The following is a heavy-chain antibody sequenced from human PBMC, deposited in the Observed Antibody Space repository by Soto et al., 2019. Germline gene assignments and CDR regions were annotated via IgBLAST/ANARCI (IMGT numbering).Heavy chain of an antibody. CDR3: ELSYYVYIWGSYRYPYDAFDI. CDR2: ISAYNGKT. Sequence: ASVKVSCKASGYTFTSYGISWVRQAPGQGLEWIGWISAYNGKTNYAQKLQSRVTITTDTSTSTANMELRSLRTDDTDKYYCELSYYVYIWGSYRYPYDAFDIWGQGTMVTVS. V-gene: IGHV1-18*01. D-gene: IGHD3-16*02. J-gene: IGHJ3*02. CDR1: GYTFTSYG.